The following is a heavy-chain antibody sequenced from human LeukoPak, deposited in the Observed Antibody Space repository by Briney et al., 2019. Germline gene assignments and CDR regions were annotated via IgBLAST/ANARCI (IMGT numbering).Heavy chain of an antibody. V-gene: IGHV3-15*01. J-gene: IGHJ4*02. Sequence: GGSLRLSCVDSGFTFTNAWMSWVRQAPGKGLEWIGRIKSKTDGETTNYAEPVRGIFTISRENSKSAVYLQMNSLKIEDTAVYYCTTHLGTCYPGSKTLIPIDYWGQGTLVTVSS. CDR1: GFTFTNAW. CDR3: TTHLGTCYPGSKTLIPIDY. D-gene: IGHD3-10*01. CDR2: IKSKTDGETT.